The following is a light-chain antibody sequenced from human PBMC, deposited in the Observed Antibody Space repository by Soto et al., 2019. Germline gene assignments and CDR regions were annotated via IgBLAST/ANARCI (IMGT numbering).Light chain of an antibody. V-gene: IGKV3-15*01. Sequence: EIVMTKSPATLSGSPGERATLSCRASQSVSSNLAWYQQKPGQAPRLLIYGASTRATGIPARFSGSGSGTEFTLTISSLQSADFAVYYCQQYNNWPRTFGQGTKVDNK. CDR3: QQYNNWPRT. CDR2: GAS. CDR1: QSVSSN. J-gene: IGKJ1*01.